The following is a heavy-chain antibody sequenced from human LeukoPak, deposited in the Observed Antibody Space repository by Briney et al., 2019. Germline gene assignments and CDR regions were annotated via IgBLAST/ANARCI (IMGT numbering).Heavy chain of an antibody. CDR3: ARTALRGNYDSSGYYYGNIDY. CDR1: GGTFSSYA. Sequence: ASVKVSCKASGGTFSSYAISWVRQAPGQGLEWMGGIIPIFGTANYAQKFQGRVTITTDESMSTAYMELSSLRSEDTAVYYCARTALRGNYDSSGYYYGNIDYRGEGTLVTVSS. D-gene: IGHD3-22*01. V-gene: IGHV1-69*05. CDR2: IIPIFGTA. J-gene: IGHJ4*02.